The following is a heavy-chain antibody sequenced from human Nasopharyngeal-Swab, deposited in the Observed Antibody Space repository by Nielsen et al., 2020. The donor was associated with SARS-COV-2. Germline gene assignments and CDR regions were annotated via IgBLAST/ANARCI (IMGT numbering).Heavy chain of an antibody. J-gene: IGHJ4*02. V-gene: IGHV3-23*01. Sequence: RGSLRLSCAASGFTFSSYAMSWVRQAPGKGLEWVSAISGSGGSTYYADSVKGRFTISRDNSKNTLYLQMNSLRAEDTAVYYCAKSVESGIAAAVTYYFDYWGQGTLVTVSS. CDR1: GFTFSSYA. CDR2: ISGSGGST. D-gene: IGHD6-13*01. CDR3: AKSVESGIAAAVTYYFDY.